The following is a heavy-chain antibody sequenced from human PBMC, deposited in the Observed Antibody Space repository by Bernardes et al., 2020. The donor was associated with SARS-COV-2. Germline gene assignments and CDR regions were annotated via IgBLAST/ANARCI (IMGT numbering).Heavy chain of an antibody. CDR1: GYTFTGYY. D-gene: IGHD3-22*01. J-gene: IGHJ3*02. Sequence: ASVKVSCKASGYTFTGYYMHWVRQAPGHGLEWMGWINPNRGGTNYTQKFQGRVTMTRSTSIRTAYMELSRLTSDDTAVYYCARGDSSGYYYSMGAFDIWGQGTMVTVSS. V-gene: IGHV1-2*02. CDR2: INPNRGGT. CDR3: ARGDSSGYYYSMGAFDI.